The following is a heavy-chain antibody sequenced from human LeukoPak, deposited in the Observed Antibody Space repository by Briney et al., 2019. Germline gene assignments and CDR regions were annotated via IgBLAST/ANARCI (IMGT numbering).Heavy chain of an antibody. J-gene: IGHJ3*02. V-gene: IGHV3-48*03. CDR3: ARDRDPGYNDSSGYRRVNAFDI. CDR1: RFTFSSYE. Sequence: VGSPRLSSAAPRFTFSSYEMNWVRQAPRKGLEWVSYISTSGSTKYYADSVKGRFTISRDNAKNSLYLQMNSLRAEDTAVYYCARDRDPGYNDSSGYRRVNAFDIWGQGAMVTVSS. D-gene: IGHD3-22*01. CDR2: ISTSGSTK.